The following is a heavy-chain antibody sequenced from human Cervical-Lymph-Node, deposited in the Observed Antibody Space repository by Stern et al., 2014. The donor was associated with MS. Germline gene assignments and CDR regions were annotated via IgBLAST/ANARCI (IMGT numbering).Heavy chain of an antibody. D-gene: IGHD6-13*01. CDR3: ASAYSSSHYYFDY. Sequence: VQLVQSGGGVVQPGRSLRLSCAASGFSFSRYAMHWVRQAPGKGLEWVALIWYDGSNPYYADSVTGRFTISRDNFKNTLYLQMNSLRAEDTAVYYCASAYSSSHYYFDYWGQGTLFTVSS. V-gene: IGHV3-33*01. CDR1: GFSFSRYA. CDR2: IWYDGSNP. J-gene: IGHJ4*02.